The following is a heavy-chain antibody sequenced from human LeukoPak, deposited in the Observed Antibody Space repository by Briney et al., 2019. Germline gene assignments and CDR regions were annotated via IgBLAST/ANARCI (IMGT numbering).Heavy chain of an antibody. Sequence: PGRSLRLSCAASGFTFSDYGMHWVRQAPGKGLEWVAVIWYDGSNKYYADSVKGRFTISRDNSRNTLYLQMNSLRAEDTAVYYCARIGATATTLDYWGQGTLVTVSS. V-gene: IGHV3-33*01. CDR1: GFTFSDYG. CDR2: IWYDGSNK. J-gene: IGHJ4*02. CDR3: ARIGATATTLDY. D-gene: IGHD4-17*01.